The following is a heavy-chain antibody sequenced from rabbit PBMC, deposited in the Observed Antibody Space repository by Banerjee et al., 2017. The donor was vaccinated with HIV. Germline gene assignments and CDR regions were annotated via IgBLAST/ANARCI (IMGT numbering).Heavy chain of an antibody. CDR1: GLDFSSSNW. V-gene: IGHV1S45*01. J-gene: IGHJ6*01. CDR3: ARYSIESDYYGL. D-gene: IGHD1-1*01. Sequence: QEQLVEYGGDLVQPEGSLTLTCKASGLDFSSSNWIYWVRQAPGKGLEWIGDIYAGDIGSAYYASWAKGRFTISKTSSTTVDLQMNSLTAADTATYFCARYSIESDYYGLWGPGTLVTVS. CDR2: IYAGDIGSA.